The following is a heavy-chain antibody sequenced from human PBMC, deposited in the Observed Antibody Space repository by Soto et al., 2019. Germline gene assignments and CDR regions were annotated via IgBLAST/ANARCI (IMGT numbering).Heavy chain of an antibody. Sequence: ASVKVSCKASGYTFIDYGISWVRQAPGQGLEWMGWISAKNGNTNFAQKFRGRLTMTTDTSTSTVYMELRSLKPDDTAVYYCAREPPETPPDYWGQGTLVTVSS. CDR1: GYTFIDYG. V-gene: IGHV1-18*01. J-gene: IGHJ4*02. CDR3: AREPPETPPDY. CDR2: ISAKNGNT.